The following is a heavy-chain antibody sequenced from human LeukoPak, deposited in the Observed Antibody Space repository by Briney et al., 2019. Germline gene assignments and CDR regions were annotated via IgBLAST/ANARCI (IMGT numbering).Heavy chain of an antibody. Sequence: GGSLRLSCAASGFTFSNYDMHWVRQATGKGLEWVSGIGTAGDIYYPGSVKGRFTISRDNAKNSLYPQMNSLRAEDTAVYYCARDVSGSYYSIVYWGQGTLVTVSS. V-gene: IGHV3-13*01. CDR1: GFTFSNYD. CDR3: ARDVSGSYYSIVY. J-gene: IGHJ4*02. D-gene: IGHD1-26*01. CDR2: IGTAGDI.